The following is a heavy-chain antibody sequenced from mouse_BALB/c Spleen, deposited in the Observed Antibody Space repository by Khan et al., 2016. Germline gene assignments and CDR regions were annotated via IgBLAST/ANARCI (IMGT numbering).Heavy chain of an antibody. V-gene: IGHV3-2*02. CDR3: VRSGIYYFDY. Sequence: EVQLQESGPGLVKPSQSLSLTCTVTGYSITSDYAWNWIRQFPGNKLEWMGYISHSGSTSYNPSLKSRISITRDTSKNQFFLQLNSVTTEDTARYYCVRSGIYYFDYWGQGTTLTVSS. D-gene: IGHD3-1*01. J-gene: IGHJ2*01. CDR1: GYSITSDYA. CDR2: ISHSGST.